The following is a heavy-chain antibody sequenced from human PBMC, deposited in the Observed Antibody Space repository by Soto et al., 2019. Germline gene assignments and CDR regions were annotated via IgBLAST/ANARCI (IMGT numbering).Heavy chain of an antibody. CDR3: ARLRDSDGMDV. V-gene: IGHV1-69*02. CDR2: IIPILGIP. D-gene: IGHD1-26*01. Sequence: QVQLVQSGAEVKKPGSSVKVSCKASGGTFSTYTITWVRQAPGQGLEWMGRIIPILGIPNYAQKFQGRVTITADKSTSTAYMELSSLRSVDTAVYYCARLRDSDGMDVWGQGTTVTVSS. J-gene: IGHJ6*02. CDR1: GGTFSTYT.